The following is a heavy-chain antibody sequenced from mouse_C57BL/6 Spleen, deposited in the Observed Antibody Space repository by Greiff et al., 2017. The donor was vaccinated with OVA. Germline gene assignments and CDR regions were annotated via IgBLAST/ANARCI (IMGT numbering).Heavy chain of an antibody. CDR3: ARERVARAMDY. D-gene: IGHD1-1*02. Sequence: DVQLQESGPVLVKPGASVKMSCKASGYTFTDYYMNWVKQSHGKSLEWIGVINPYNGGTSYNQKFKGKATLTVDKSSSTAYMELNSLTSEDSAVYYCARERVARAMDYWGQGTSVTVSS. CDR1: GYTFTDYY. CDR2: INPYNGGT. V-gene: IGHV1-19*01. J-gene: IGHJ4*01.